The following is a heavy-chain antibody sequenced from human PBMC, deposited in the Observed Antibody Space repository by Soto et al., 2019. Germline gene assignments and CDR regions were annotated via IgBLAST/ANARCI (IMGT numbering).Heavy chain of an antibody. V-gene: IGHV3-33*01. CDR3: ARARAYYYDSPDY. CDR2: IWYDGSKE. J-gene: IGHJ4*02. CDR1: GFTFSNYG. D-gene: IGHD3-22*01. Sequence: SGGSLRLSCAASGFTFSNYGIHWVRQAPGKGLEWVAVIWYDGSKEDYADSVKGRFTISRDNSKNILYLQMNSLRADDTAIYYCARARAYYYDSPDYWGQGTLVTVSS.